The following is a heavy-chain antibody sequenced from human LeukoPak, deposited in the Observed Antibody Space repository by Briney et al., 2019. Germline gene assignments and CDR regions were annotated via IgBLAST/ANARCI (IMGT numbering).Heavy chain of an antibody. CDR1: GFTFSDYY. CDR3: ARGGGYTSSWYLEAFDI. Sequence: GGSLRLSCAASGFTFSDYYMSWIRQAPGKGLEWVSYISNSGNTIYYPDSVKGRFTISRDNAKNSLYLQMSSLRAEDTAVYYCARGGGYTSSWYLEAFDIWGQGTMLTVSS. D-gene: IGHD6-13*01. CDR2: ISNSGNTI. V-gene: IGHV3-11*04. J-gene: IGHJ3*02.